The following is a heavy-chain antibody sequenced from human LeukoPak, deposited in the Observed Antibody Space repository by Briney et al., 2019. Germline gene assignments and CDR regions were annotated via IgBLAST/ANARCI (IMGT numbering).Heavy chain of an antibody. V-gene: IGHV3-30-3*01. CDR3: ARGPYYYGSGSYYRGDY. D-gene: IGHD3-10*01. CDR1: GFTVSSNF. Sequence: GGSLRLSCAASGFTVSSNFMSWVRQAPGKGLEWVAVISYDGSNKYYADSVKGRFTISRDNSKNTLYLQMNSLRAEDTAVYYCARGPYYYGSGSYYRGDYWGQGTLVTVSS. J-gene: IGHJ4*02. CDR2: ISYDGSNK.